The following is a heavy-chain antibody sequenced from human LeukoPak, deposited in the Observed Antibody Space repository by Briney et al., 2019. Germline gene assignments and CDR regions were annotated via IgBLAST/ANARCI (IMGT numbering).Heavy chain of an antibody. Sequence: WASVKVSCKASGYTFTSYGISWVRQAPGQGLEWMGWISAYNGNTNYAQKFQGWVTMTRDTSISTAYMELSRLRSDDTAVYYCARDGKGGYGGPHYFDYWGQGTLVTVSS. V-gene: IGHV1-18*01. D-gene: IGHD4/OR15-4a*01. CDR1: GYTFTSYG. CDR3: ARDGKGGYGGPHYFDY. CDR2: ISAYNGNT. J-gene: IGHJ4*02.